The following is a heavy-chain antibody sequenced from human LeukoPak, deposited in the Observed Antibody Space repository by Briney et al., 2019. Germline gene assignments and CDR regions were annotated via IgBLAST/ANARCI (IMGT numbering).Heavy chain of an antibody. V-gene: IGHV4-59*01. J-gene: IGHJ3*02. Sequence: SETLSLTCTVSGGSISSYYWSWIRQPPGKGLEWIGYIYYSGSTNYNPSLKSRVTISVDTSKNQFSLKLSSVTAADTAVYYCAIALEMATIPDAFDIWGQGTMVTVSS. D-gene: IGHD5-24*01. CDR1: GGSISSYY. CDR3: AIALEMATIPDAFDI. CDR2: IYYSGST.